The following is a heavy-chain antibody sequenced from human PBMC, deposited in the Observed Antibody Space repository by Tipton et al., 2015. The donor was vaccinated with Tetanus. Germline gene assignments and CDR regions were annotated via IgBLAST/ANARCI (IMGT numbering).Heavy chain of an antibody. CDR3: AKDLLIDYGDYGRFDY. D-gene: IGHD4-17*01. Sequence: SLRLSCAVSGFTFNLYGMSWVRQAPGKGLEWVSAISGSGDQTYYAESVKGRFTISRDNSKNTLSLQMSSLSAADTAVYYCAKDLLIDYGDYGRFDYWGQGTLVTVSS. J-gene: IGHJ4*02. V-gene: IGHV3-23*01. CDR1: GFTFNLYG. CDR2: ISGSGDQT.